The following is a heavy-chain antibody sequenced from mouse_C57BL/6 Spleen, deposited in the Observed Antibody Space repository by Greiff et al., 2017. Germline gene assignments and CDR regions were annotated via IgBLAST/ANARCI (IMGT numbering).Heavy chain of an antibody. CDR3: LYSNYFAY. Sequence: QVQLKESGAELVRPGASVTLSCKASGYTFTDYEMHWVKQTPVHGLEWIGAIDPETGGTAYNQKFKGKAILTADKSSSTAYMELRSLTSEYSAVYYCLYSNYFAYWDQGTLVTVSA. CDR1: GYTFTDYE. V-gene: IGHV1-15*01. CDR2: IDPETGGT. D-gene: IGHD2-5*01. J-gene: IGHJ3*01.